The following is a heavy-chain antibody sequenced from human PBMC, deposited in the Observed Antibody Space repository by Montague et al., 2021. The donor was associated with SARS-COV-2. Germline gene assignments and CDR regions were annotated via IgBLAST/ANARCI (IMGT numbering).Heavy chain of an antibody. CDR3: ARLGDILTGYYNWFDP. J-gene: IGHJ5*02. CDR1: GGSISSSSYY. V-gene: IGHV4-39*01. CDR2: IYYSGST. D-gene: IGHD3-9*01. Sequence: SETLSLTCTVSGGSISSSSYYWGWLRPPPGKELEWIGSIYYSGSTYSTPSLKIRVSISVDTTKNQFSLKLRSATAAATAVYYCARLGDILTGYYNWFDPWGQGTLVTVSS.